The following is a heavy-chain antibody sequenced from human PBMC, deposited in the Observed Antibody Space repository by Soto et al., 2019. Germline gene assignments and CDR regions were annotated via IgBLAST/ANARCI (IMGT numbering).Heavy chain of an antibody. V-gene: IGHV1-69*13. CDR3: ARGGVDYDSSGYYYWNY. CDR1: GGTFSSYA. Sequence: GASVKVSCKASGGTFSSYAISWVRQAPGQGLEWMGGIIPIFGIANYAQKFQGRVTITADESTSTAYMELSSLRSEDTAVYYCARGGVDYDSSGYYYWNYWGQGTLVTVSS. J-gene: IGHJ4*02. D-gene: IGHD3-22*01. CDR2: IIPIFGIA.